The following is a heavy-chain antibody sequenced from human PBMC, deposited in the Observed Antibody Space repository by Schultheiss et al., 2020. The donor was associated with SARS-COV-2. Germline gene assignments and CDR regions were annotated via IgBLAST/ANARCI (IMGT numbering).Heavy chain of an antibody. D-gene: IGHD6-19*01. V-gene: IGHV1-2*02. J-gene: IGHJ4*02. Sequence: ASVKVSCKASGYTFTGYYMHWVRQAPGQGLEWMGWINPNSGGTNYAQKFQGRVTMTRDTSISTAYMELSRLRSDDTAVYYCAAAGGGWYRVFDYWGQGTLVTVSS. CDR3: AAAGGGWYRVFDY. CDR1: GYTFTGYY. CDR2: INPNSGGT.